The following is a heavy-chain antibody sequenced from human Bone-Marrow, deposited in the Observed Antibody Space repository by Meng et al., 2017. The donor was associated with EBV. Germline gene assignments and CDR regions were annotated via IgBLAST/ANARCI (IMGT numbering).Heavy chain of an antibody. D-gene: IGHD3-10*01. CDR1: GGTFSSDA. V-gene: IGHV1-69*01. Sequence: VRLVQSGAGVKKPGSSGKVSCRTSGGTFSSDAVSWVRQAPGQGLEWLGGLIPMSGAPNYAQKFQGRVTITADESTSTHYMDLSSLSSEDTAVYYCASESGRGYTPDYWGQGTLVTVSS. CDR3: ASESGRGYTPDY. CDR2: LIPMSGAP. J-gene: IGHJ4*02.